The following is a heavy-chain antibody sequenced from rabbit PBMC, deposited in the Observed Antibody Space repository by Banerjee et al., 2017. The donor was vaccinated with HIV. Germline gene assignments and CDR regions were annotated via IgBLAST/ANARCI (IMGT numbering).Heavy chain of an antibody. Sequence: QSLEESGGDLVKPGASLTLTCTASGFSFSSGSYMCWVRQAPGKGLEWIACIYAGSSGSTYYASWAKGRFTISKASSTTLTLQMTSLTAADTATYFCARGIYATYFNFWGQGTLVTVS. CDR3: ARGIYATYFNF. D-gene: IGHD6-1*01. J-gene: IGHJ4*01. CDR2: IYAGSSGST. V-gene: IGHV1S40*01. CDR1: GFSFSSGSY.